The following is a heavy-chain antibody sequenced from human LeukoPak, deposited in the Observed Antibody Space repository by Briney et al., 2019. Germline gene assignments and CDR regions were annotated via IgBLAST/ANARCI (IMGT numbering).Heavy chain of an antibody. Sequence: ASVKVSCKASGYTFTGYYMHWVRQAPGQGLEWMGWINPNSGGTNYAQKFQGRVTMTRDTSTSTAYMELSRLRSDDTAVYYCARAYGDSRDWFDPWGQGTLVTVSS. V-gene: IGHV1-2*02. J-gene: IGHJ5*02. CDR2: INPNSGGT. CDR1: GYTFTGYY. D-gene: IGHD2-21*02. CDR3: ARAYGDSRDWFDP.